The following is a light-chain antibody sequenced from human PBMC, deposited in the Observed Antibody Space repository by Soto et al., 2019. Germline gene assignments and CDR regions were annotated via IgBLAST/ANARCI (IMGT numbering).Light chain of an antibody. Sequence: QSALTQPASISGSPGQSITISCTGTNSDVGGYNYVSWYQQYPGKAPKLMIYDVDNRPSGVSYRFSGSKSGKTASLTISGLQAEDEADYYCSSYTTSSTVLFGGGTKVTVL. CDR3: SSYTTSSTVL. CDR2: DVD. V-gene: IGLV2-14*01. J-gene: IGLJ2*01. CDR1: NSDVGGYNY.